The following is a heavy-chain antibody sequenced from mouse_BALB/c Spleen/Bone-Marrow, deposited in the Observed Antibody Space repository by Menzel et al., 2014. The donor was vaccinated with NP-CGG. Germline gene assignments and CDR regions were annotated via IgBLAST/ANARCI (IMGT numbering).Heavy chain of an antibody. V-gene: IGHV1-18*01. CDR2: INPYNGGT. CDR1: GYSFTGYT. Sequence: VQLKQSGPELVKPGASMKISCKASGYSFTGYTMNWVKQSHGKNLEWIGLINPYNGGTNYNQKFKGMATLTVDKSSSTAYMELLSLTSEDSAVYYCARDYYGFSYGFAYWGQGTLVTVSA. J-gene: IGHJ3*01. CDR3: ARDYYGFSYGFAY. D-gene: IGHD1-1*01.